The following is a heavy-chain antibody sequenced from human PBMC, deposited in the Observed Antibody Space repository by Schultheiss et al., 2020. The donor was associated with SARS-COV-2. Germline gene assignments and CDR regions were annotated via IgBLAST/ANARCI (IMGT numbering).Heavy chain of an antibody. CDR1: GFTFSSYW. V-gene: IGHV3-74*01. D-gene: IGHD3-9*01. CDR3: ARDVVEITYYDILTGERGSWWFDP. J-gene: IGHJ5*02. CDR2: INIDGSST. Sequence: GGSLRLSCAASGFTFSSYWMHWVRQAPGKGLVWVSRINIDGSSTSYADSVKGRFTISRDNAKNTLYLQMNSLRAEDTAVYYCARDVVEITYYDILTGERGSWWFDPWGQGTLVTVSS.